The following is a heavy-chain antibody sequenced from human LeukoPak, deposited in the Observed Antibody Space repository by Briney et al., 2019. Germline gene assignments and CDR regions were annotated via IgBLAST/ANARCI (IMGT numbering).Heavy chain of an antibody. J-gene: IGHJ4*02. CDR2: IYYSGST. CDR1: GGSISSGDYY. V-gene: IGHV4-30-4*08. D-gene: IGHD1-26*01. CDR3: ARSVGATNDY. Sequence: SETLSLTCTVSGGSISSGDYYWSWIRQPPGKGLEWIGYIYYSGSTYYNPSLKSRVTISVDTSKNQFSLQLNSVTPEDTAVYFCARSVGATNDYWGQGTLVTVSS.